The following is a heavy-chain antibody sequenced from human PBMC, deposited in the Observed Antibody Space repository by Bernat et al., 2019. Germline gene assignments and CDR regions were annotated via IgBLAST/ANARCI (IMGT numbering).Heavy chain of an antibody. CDR3: ARGYYDFWSGYFYYYYGMDV. CDR1: GGSFSGYY. J-gene: IGHJ6*04. D-gene: IGHD3-3*01. Sequence: QVQLQQWGAGLLKPSETLSLTCAVYGGSFSGYYWSWIRQPPGKGLEWIGEINHSGSTNYNPSLKSRVTISVDTSRNQFSLKLSSVTAADTAVYYCARGYYDFWSGYFYYYYGMDVWGEGTAVTVSP. CDR2: INHSGST. V-gene: IGHV4-34*01.